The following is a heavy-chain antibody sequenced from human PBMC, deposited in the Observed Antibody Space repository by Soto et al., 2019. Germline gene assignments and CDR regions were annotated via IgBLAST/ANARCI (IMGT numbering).Heavy chain of an antibody. CDR1: GYTFTSYY. Sequence: ASVKVSCKASGYTFTSYYMHWVRQAPGQGLEWMGIINPSGGSTSYAQKFQGRVTMTRDTSTSTVYMELSSLRSEDTAVYYCARQFQLLGHYYYGMDVWGQGTTVTV. CDR3: ARQFQLLGHYYYGMDV. D-gene: IGHD2-2*01. V-gene: IGHV1-46*03. J-gene: IGHJ6*02. CDR2: INPSGGST.